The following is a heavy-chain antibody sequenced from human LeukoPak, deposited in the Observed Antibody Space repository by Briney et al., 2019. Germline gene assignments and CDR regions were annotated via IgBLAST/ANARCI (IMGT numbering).Heavy chain of an antibody. CDR1: GYTLTELS. V-gene: IGHV1-24*01. CDR2: FDPEDGET. D-gene: IGHD3-22*01. CDR3: ATPTMIVVESAFDI. Sequence: ASVKVSCKVSGYTLTELSMHWVRQAPGKGLEWMGGFDPEDGETIYAQKFQGRVTMTEDTSADTAYMELSSLRSEDTAVYYCATPTMIVVESAFDIWGQGTMVTVSS. J-gene: IGHJ3*02.